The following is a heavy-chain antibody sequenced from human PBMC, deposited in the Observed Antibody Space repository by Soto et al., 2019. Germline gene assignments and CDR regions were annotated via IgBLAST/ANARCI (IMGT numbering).Heavy chain of an antibody. CDR3: TTERSSSWYYDYYGMDV. CDR2: IKSKTDGGTT. D-gene: IGHD6-13*01. J-gene: IGHJ6*02. V-gene: IGHV3-15*07. CDR1: GFTFSNAW. Sequence: EVQLVESGGGLVKPGGSLRLSCAASGFTFSNAWMNWVRQAPGKGLEWVGRIKSKTDGGTTDYAAPVKGRFTIARDDSKNTLYLQRNSLKTEDTAVYYCTTERSSSWYYDYYGMDVWGQGTTVTVCS.